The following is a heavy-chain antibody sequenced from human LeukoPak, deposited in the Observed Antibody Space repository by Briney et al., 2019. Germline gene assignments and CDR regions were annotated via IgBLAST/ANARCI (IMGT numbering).Heavy chain of an antibody. D-gene: IGHD3-22*01. CDR3: ARGRGYYDSSGYLPDS. CDR2: INHSGST. Sequence: SETLSLTCAVYGGSFSCYYWSWIRQPPGKGLVWIGEINHSGSTNYNPSLKSRVTISVDTSKNQFSLKLTSVTAADTAVYYCARGRGYYDSSGYLPDSWGQGTLVTVSS. J-gene: IGHJ4*02. V-gene: IGHV4-34*01. CDR1: GGSFSCYY.